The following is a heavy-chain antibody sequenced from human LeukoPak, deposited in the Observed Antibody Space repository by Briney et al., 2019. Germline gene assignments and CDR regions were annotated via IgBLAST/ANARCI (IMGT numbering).Heavy chain of an antibody. D-gene: IGHD6-6*01. CDR2: IYYSGTT. Sequence: SETLSLTCSVSGGSISTSTYYWGWIRQPPGKGLEWIGSIYYSGTTYYDPSLKSRVTISLDTSKNQFSLKLSSVTAADTAVYYCARWSGSVTARNYYYYMDVWGEGTTVTVSS. CDR3: ARWSGSVTARNYYYYMDV. CDR1: GGSISTSTYY. V-gene: IGHV4-39*07. J-gene: IGHJ6*03.